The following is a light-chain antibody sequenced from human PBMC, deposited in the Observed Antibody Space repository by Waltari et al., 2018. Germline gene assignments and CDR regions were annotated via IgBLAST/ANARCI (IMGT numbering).Light chain of an antibody. V-gene: IGLV2-14*03. Sequence: QSALTQPASVSGSPGQSITISCTGTRSDVGTYKYVSWYQHRPGTAPKVIIYDVNKRPSGVSNRFSGSKSGNTASLTISGLQAEDEANYSCASYSSISSYVVFGGGTKLTVL. CDR1: RSDVGTYKY. CDR3: ASYSSISSYVV. CDR2: DVN. J-gene: IGLJ2*01.